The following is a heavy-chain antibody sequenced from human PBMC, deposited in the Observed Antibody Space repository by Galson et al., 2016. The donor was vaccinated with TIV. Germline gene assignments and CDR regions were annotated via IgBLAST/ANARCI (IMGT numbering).Heavy chain of an antibody. CDR3: VRETPKGTALY. V-gene: IGHV4-34*01. J-gene: IGHJ4*02. Sequence: ETLSLTCAVYGGSFSGHYWSWIRQPPGKGLEYIGKVNLGGFTNYAPSLESRVTISLGTSKNQFYLRLTSVTAADTAMYYCVRETPKGTALYWGQGILVTVSS. D-gene: IGHD2-21*02. CDR1: GGSFSGHY. CDR2: VNLGGFT.